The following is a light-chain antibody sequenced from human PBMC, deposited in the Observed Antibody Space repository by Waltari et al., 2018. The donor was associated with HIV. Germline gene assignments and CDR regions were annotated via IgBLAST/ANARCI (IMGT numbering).Light chain of an antibody. J-gene: IGLJ2*01. Sequence: QSVLTQPPSASGPPGQRVTISCSGSSSNIRSNTLNCYPPVPGPAPNPLLYTTAQRPSGVPDRFSGSRSGTSASLAISGLQSEDEADYYCAAWDDRLNGQGVFGGGTKLTVL. V-gene: IGLV1-44*01. CDR2: TTA. CDR3: AAWDDRLNGQGV. CDR1: SSNIRSNT.